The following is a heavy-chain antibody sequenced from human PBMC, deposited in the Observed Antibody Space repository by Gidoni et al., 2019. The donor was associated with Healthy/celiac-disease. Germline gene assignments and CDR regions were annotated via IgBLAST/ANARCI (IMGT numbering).Heavy chain of an antibody. J-gene: IGHJ6*02. D-gene: IGHD3-22*01. CDR3: ARAHYYDSSGYLTSYGMDV. Sequence: QVQLVESGGGLVKPGGSLRLSCAASGFTFSDSYMSWIRQAPGKGLEWVSYISSSGSTIYYADSVKGRFTISRDNAKNSLYLQMNSLRAEDTAVYYCARAHYYDSSGYLTSYGMDVWGQGTTVTVSS. CDR2: ISSSGSTI. CDR1: GFTFSDSY. V-gene: IGHV3-11*01.